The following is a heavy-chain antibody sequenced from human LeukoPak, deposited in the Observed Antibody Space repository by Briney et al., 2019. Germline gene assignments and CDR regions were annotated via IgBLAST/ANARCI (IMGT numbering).Heavy chain of an antibody. CDR3: ASAPYVSRWRHFDY. Sequence: SETLALTCPVSGGSISSYYWTWIRQPPGKGLEWIGYIYYSGIINYNPSLKSRVTISVDTSKNQFSLRLTSVTAADTAVYYCASAPYVSRWRHFDYWGQGNLVTVSS. V-gene: IGHV4-59*08. CDR1: GGSISSYY. D-gene: IGHD2-8*01. J-gene: IGHJ4*02. CDR2: IYYSGII.